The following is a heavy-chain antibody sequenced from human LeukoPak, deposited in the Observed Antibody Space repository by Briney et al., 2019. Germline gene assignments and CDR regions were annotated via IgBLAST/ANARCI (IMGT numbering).Heavy chain of an antibody. CDR1: GFTFSSYA. V-gene: IGHV3-9*01. CDR3: AKARSSGWYLGAFDI. CDR2: ISWNSGSI. J-gene: IGHJ3*02. D-gene: IGHD6-19*01. Sequence: PGGSLRLSCAASGFTFSSYAMSWVRQAPGKGLEWVSGISWNSGSIGYADSVKGRFTISRDNAKNSLYLQMNSLRAEDTALYYCAKARSSGWYLGAFDIWGQGTMVTVSS.